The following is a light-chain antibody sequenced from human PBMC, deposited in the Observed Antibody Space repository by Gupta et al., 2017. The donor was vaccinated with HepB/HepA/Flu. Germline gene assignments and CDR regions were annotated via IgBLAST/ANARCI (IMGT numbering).Light chain of an antibody. V-gene: IGLV1-47*01. CDR2: NDN. J-gene: IGLJ1*01. CDR1: NSNVGTDN. CDR3: AAWDASLSAYL. Sequence: QSVLTHPPSASGTPGQRVTISCSGSNSNVGTDNVYCYQQLPGPAPKLLIYNDNQRPSGVPDRFAGSKSGTSASLSISGLRSEDEADYYCAAWDASLSAYLFGSATKVTVL.